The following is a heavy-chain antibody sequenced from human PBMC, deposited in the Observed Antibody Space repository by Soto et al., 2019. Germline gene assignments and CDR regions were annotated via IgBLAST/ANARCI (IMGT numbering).Heavy chain of an antibody. CDR1: GYTLTELS. V-gene: IGHV1-69*13. CDR3: ARSIGSSSFYFDF. CDR2: LIPIFGTT. D-gene: IGHD6-6*01. J-gene: IGHJ4*03. Sequence: SVKVSCKVSGYTLTELSMHWLRQAPGQGLEWLGGLIPIFGTTSYPQKFQGRVTITADDFSRTAYMELTRLTSEDTAVYFCARSIGSSSFYFDFWGHGTLVTVSS.